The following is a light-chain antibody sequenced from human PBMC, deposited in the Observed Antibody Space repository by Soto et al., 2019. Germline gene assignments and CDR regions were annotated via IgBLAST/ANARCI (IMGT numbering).Light chain of an antibody. V-gene: IGLV2-14*03. J-gene: IGLJ1*01. CDR2: DVS. CDR3: SSYTSSSTYV. CDR1: SSDVGGYNY. Sequence: QSALTQPASVSGSPGQSITISCTGNSSDVGGYNYVSWYQQHPGKAPKLMIYDVSNRPSGVSNRFSGSKSGNTASLTISGLQAEDEGDYYCSSYTSSSTYVFGTVTKSPS.